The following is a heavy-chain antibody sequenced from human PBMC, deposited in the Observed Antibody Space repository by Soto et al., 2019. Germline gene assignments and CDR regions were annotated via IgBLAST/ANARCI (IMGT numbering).Heavy chain of an antibody. CDR2: ISPKSGVT. Sequence: GASVKVSCKASGYSFINYYTHWVRRAPGQGFEWMGRISPKSGVTDYAQKFQGRVSLTWDTSLNTAYMELSSLMSEDTAVYYCARPPGYISDWYYFDLWGQGTPVTVSS. CDR3: ARPPGYISDWYYFDL. CDR1: GYSFINYY. J-gene: IGHJ4*02. D-gene: IGHD3-9*01. V-gene: IGHV1-2*02.